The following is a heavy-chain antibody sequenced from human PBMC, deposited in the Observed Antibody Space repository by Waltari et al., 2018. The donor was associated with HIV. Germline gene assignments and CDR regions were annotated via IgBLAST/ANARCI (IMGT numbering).Heavy chain of an antibody. CDR2: IDPSGGST. D-gene: IGHD1-26*01. CDR1: GYTFANYF. CDR3: ARAQSDSGNYFIDY. J-gene: IGHJ4*02. Sequence: QVQLVQSGAEVKKPGASEKVSCKASGYTFANYFMHWARQAPGQGLEWMGVIDPSGGSTNHAQKFQDRVTMTWDTSTSTVYMELNSLRSEDTAIYYCARAQSDSGNYFIDYWGQGTLVTVSS. V-gene: IGHV1-46*01.